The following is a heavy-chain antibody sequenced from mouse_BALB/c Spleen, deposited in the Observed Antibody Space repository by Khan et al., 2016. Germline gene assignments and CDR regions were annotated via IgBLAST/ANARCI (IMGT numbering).Heavy chain of an antibody. Sequence: EVQLQESGPSLVKPSQTLSLTCSVTGDSITSGYWNWIRKFPGNKLEYMGYISYSGSTYYNPSLKSRISITRDKSKNQSYLQLNSVTPEDTATYYCAYGSSYWDFDVWRAGATVTVSS. V-gene: IGHV3-8*02. CDR1: GDSITSGY. CDR2: ISYSGST. D-gene: IGHD1-1*01. CDR3: AYGSSYWDFDV. J-gene: IGHJ1*01.